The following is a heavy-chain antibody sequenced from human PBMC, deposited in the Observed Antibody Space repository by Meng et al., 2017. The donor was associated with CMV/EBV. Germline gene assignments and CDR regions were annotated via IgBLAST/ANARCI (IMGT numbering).Heavy chain of an antibody. CDR2: FDPEDGET. D-gene: IGHD2-2*01. CDR1: GYTLTELS. Sequence: ASVKVSCKVSGYTLTELSMHWVRQAPGKGLEWMGGFDPEDGETIYAQKFQGRVTMTEDTSTGTAYMELSSLRSEDTAVYYCATVRPAYYYYGMDVWGQGTTVTVSS. J-gene: IGHJ6*02. V-gene: IGHV1-24*01. CDR3: ATVRPAYYYYGMDV.